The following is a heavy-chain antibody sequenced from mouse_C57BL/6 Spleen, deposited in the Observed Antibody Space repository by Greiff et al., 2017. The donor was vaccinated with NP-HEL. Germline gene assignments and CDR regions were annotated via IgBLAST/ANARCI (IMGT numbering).Heavy chain of an antibody. CDR1: GYTFTDYN. CDR2: INPNNGGT. V-gene: IGHV1-18*01. J-gene: IGHJ4*01. Sequence: VQLQQSGPELVKPGASVKIPCKASGYTFTDYNMDWVKQSHGKSLEWIGDINPNNGGTIYNQKFKGKATLTVDKSSSTAYMQLSSLTSEDSAVYYCARWIYYYGSSYNYAMDYWGQGTSVTVSS. CDR3: ARWIYYYGSSYNYAMDY. D-gene: IGHD1-1*01.